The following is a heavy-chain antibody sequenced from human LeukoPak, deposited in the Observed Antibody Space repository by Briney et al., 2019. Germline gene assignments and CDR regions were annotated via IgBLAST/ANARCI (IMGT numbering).Heavy chain of an antibody. CDR3: ARSPTGGSPFFDY. D-gene: IGHD2-15*01. CDR1: GGSISYYY. V-gene: IGHV4-59*01. CDR2: IYYSGGT. Sequence: KPSETLSLTCSVSGGSISYYYWSWIRQPPGMGLEWIGYIYYSGGTNYNPSLKSRLTISVDTSKNQFSLRLSSVTAADTAIYYCARSPTGGSPFFDYWGQGTLVTVSS. J-gene: IGHJ4*02.